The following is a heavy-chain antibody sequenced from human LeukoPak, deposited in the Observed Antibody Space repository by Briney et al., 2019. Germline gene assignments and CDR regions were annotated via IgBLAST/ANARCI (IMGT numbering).Heavy chain of an antibody. Sequence: PSGTLSLTCAVSGGSISSSWWSWVSQPPGKGLQWIGEIFHSGTTNYNPSLKSRVTISVDKSKNHFSLELSSVTAADTAVYYCACHSGWSGPSEWGQGTLVIVSS. CDR1: GGSISSSW. CDR3: ACHSGWSGPSE. J-gene: IGHJ4*02. V-gene: IGHV4-4*02. D-gene: IGHD6-19*01. CDR2: IFHSGTT.